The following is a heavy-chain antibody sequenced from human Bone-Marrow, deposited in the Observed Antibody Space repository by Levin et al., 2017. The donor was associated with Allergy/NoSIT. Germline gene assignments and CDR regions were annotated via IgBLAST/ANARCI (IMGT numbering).Heavy chain of an antibody. CDR1: GKAFTGYY. J-gene: IGHJ5*02. Sequence: VASVKVSCKASGKAFTGYYTHWVRQAPGQGLEWMGWINPEDGDTFYAQKFQGRVAMTRDTSISTDYMELSSLTSDDTAVYYCASESNHDILGGYGGGFDAWGQGTRVTVSS. CDR3: ASESNHDILGGYGGGFDA. V-gene: IGHV1-2*02. D-gene: IGHD3-9*01. CDR2: INPEDGDT.